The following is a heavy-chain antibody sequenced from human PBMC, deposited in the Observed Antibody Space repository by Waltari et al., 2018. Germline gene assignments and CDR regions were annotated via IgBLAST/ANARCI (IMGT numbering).Heavy chain of an antibody. CDR3: ARSGGGTTSFGVAE. Sequence: QVQLVQSGAEVKKSGASVKVSCKASGYTFTDFFIHWVRQAPGQGLEWMGRINPKRGDTSYAQRFQGRATMTGDTSISTAYMEVTGLRSDDTAIYYCARSGGGTTSFGVAEWGQGSLVTASS. CDR1: GYTFTDFF. CDR2: INPKRGDT. J-gene: IGHJ4*02. V-gene: IGHV1-2*06. D-gene: IGHD3-3*01.